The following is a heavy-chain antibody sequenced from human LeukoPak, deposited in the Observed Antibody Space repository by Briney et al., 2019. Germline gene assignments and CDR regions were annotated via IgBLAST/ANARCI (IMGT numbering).Heavy chain of an antibody. J-gene: IGHJ4*02. CDR3: ARESESSGWYDY. CDR2: ISGDGGST. CDR1: GFMFHDYA. D-gene: IGHD6-19*01. Sequence: GGALRLSCAGPGFMFHDYAIHWVRQAPGKGLEWVSLISGDGGSTFYADSVKGRFTTSRDNSKNSLCLQMNSLRSDDTALYYCARESESSGWYDYWGQGTLVTVSS. V-gene: IGHV3-43*02.